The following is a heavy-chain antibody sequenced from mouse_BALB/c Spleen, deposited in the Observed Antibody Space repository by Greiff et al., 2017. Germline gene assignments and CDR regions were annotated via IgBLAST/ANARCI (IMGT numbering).Heavy chain of an antibody. CDR2: ISYDGSN. D-gene: IGHD2-1*01. V-gene: IGHV3-6*02. CDR3: PYGNYCGFAY. Sequence: EVQLQQSGPGLVKPSQSLSLTCSVTGYSITSGYYWNWLRQFPGNKLEWMGYISYDGSNNYNPSLKNRISITRDTSKNQLFLKLNYVTTEDTATYYCPYGNYCGFAYWGQGTLVTVSA. CDR1: GYSITSGYY. J-gene: IGHJ3*01.